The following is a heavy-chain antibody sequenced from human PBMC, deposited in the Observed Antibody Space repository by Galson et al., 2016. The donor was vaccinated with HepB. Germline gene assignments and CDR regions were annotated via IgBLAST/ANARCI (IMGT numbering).Heavy chain of an antibody. CDR3: ARADTYCSGGGCYSIRFDP. V-gene: IGHV1-69*06. J-gene: IGHJ5*02. D-gene: IGHD2-15*01. CDR1: GGALRNYA. Sequence: SVKVSCKASGGALRNYAIDWVRQAPGQGLEWMGGIIPSFGTANYAQKFQGRLTITADKSTSTAYMDLSSLRSEETPVYYCARADTYCSGGGCYSIRFDPWGQGTLVTVSS. CDR2: IIPSFGTA.